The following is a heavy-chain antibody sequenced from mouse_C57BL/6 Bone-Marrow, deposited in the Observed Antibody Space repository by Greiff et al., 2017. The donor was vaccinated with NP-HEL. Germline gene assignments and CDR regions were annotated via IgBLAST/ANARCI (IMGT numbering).Heavy chain of an antibody. CDR1: GFTFSDYY. Sequence: DVKLVESEGGLVQPGRSMKLSCTASGFTFSDYYMAWVRQVPEKGLEWVANINYDGSSTYYLDSLKSRFIISRDNAKNILYLQMSSLKSEDTATYYCARDLDSSGSYAMDYWGQGTSVTVSS. CDR2: INYDGSST. D-gene: IGHD3-2*02. V-gene: IGHV5-16*01. J-gene: IGHJ4*01. CDR3: ARDLDSSGSYAMDY.